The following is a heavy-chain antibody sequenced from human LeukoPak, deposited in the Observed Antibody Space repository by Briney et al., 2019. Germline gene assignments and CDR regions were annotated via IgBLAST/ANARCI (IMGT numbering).Heavy chain of an antibody. CDR2: INHSGST. J-gene: IGHJ5*02. D-gene: IGHD3-10*01. CDR3: ARSSLLWFGELSWYNWFDP. Sequence: SETLSLTCAVYGGSSSGYYWSWIRQPPGKGLEWIGEINHSGSTNYNPSLKSRVTISVDTSKNQFSLKLSSVTAADTAVYYCARSSLLWFGELSWYNWFDPWGQGTLVTVSS. CDR1: GGSSSGYY. V-gene: IGHV4-34*01.